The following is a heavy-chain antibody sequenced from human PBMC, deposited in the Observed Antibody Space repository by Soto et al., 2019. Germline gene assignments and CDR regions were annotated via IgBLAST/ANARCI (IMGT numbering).Heavy chain of an antibody. CDR1: GGSFSGYY. J-gene: IGHJ4*02. Sequence: SETLSLTCAVYGGSFSGYYWSWIRQPPGKGLEWIGEINHSGSTNYNPSLKSRVTISVDTSKNQFSLKLSSVTAAETAVYYCARGLAGRWLKFRGQGTLVTVYS. CDR3: ARGLAGRWLKF. CDR2: INHSGST. D-gene: IGHD2-15*01. V-gene: IGHV4-34*01.